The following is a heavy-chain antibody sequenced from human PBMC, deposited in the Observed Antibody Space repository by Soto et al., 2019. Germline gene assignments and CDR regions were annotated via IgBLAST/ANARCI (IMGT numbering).Heavy chain of an antibody. D-gene: IGHD4-17*01. CDR3: ARHDYGDYVPYYYGMDV. CDR1: GGSISSSNW. CDR2: IYHSGST. V-gene: IGHV4-4*02. J-gene: IGHJ6*02. Sequence: QVQLQESGPGLVKPSGTLSLTCAVSGGSISSSNWWSWVRQPPGKGLEWIGEIYHSGSTNYNPSLKSRVTISVDKSMYQFSLKLSSVTAADTAVYYCARHDYGDYVPYYYGMDVWGQGTTVTVSS.